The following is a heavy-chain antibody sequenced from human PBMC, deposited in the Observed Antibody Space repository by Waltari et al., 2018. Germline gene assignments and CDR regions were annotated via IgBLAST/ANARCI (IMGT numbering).Heavy chain of an antibody. CDR3: ARSVAAAGPDY. V-gene: IGHV1-2*02. D-gene: IGHD6-13*01. CDR2: GGT. Sequence: GGTNYAQKFQGRVTMTRDTSISTAYMELSRLRSDDTAVYYCARSVAAAGPDYWGQGTLVTVSS. J-gene: IGHJ4*02.